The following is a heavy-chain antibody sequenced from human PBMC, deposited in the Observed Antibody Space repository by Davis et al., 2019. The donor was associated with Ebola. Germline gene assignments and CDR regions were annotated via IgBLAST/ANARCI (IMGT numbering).Heavy chain of an antibody. CDR1: GFTFTSHY. J-gene: IGHJ6*02. Sequence: GESLKISCAASGFTFTSHYMNWIRQPPGKGLEWLSYIGSRGSPIYYADSVKGRFTISRDNAKNSLYLQMNSLRADDTAVYYCEAGMDVWGQGTTVIVSS. D-gene: IGHD6-19*01. CDR2: IGSRGSPI. V-gene: IGHV3-11*01. CDR3: EAGMDV.